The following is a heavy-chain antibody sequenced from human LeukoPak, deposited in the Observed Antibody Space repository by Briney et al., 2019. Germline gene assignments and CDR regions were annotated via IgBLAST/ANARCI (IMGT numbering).Heavy chain of an antibody. CDR3: ARGGYYYDSSGYSHLPDY. J-gene: IGHJ4*02. CDR2: IIPIVGTT. Sequence: SVKVSCKASGGTFSSYALSWVRQAPGQGLEWMGGIIPIVGTTNYAQMFQGRVTITADESTSTAYMELSSLRSEDTAVYYCARGGYYYDSSGYSHLPDYWGQGTLVTVSA. V-gene: IGHV1-69*13. D-gene: IGHD3-22*01. CDR1: GGTFSSYA.